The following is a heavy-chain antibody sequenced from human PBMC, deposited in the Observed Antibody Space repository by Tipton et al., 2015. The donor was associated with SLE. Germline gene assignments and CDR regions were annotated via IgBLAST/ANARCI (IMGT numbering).Heavy chain of an antibody. CDR1: SGSISSYY. Sequence: TLSLTCTVSSGSISSYYWSWIRQPPGKGLEWIGYIYYSGSTNYNPSLKSRVTISVDTSKNQFSLKLSSVTAADTAVYYCARAPRGYSGYVIDAFDIWGQGTMVTVSS. CDR3: ARAPRGYSGYVIDAFDI. CDR2: IYYSGST. J-gene: IGHJ3*02. D-gene: IGHD5-12*01. V-gene: IGHV4-59*08.